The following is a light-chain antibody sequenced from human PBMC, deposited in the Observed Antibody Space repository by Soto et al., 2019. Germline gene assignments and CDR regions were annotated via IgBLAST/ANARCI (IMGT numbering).Light chain of an antibody. CDR2: EVS. CDR1: SSDIGAYDY. Sequence: QSALTQPPSASGSPGQSVIISCAGSSSDIGAYDYVSWFQQHPGKAPKLLIYEVSKRPSGVPDRFSGSKSGNTASLTVSGLQVEDEADYYCSSFEASNNLLFGGGTKVTVL. CDR3: SSFEASNNLL. V-gene: IGLV2-8*01. J-gene: IGLJ2*01.